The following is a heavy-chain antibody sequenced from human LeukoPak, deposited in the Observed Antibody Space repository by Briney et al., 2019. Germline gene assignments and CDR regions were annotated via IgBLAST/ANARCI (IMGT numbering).Heavy chain of an antibody. CDR3: ATSIVGAVGAFDI. V-gene: IGHV4-39*01. CDR1: GGSISSSSYY. D-gene: IGHD1-26*01. J-gene: IGHJ3*02. CDR2: IYYSGST. Sequence: SETLSLTCTVSGGSISSSSYYWGWIRQPPGKGLEWIGSIYYSGSTYYNPSLKSRVTISVDTSKNQFSLKLSSVTAADTAVYYCATSIVGAVGAFDIWGQGTVVTVSS.